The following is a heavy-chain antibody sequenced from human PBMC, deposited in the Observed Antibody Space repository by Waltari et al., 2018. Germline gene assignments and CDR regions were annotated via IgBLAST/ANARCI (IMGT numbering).Heavy chain of an antibody. CDR2: ISSSGSTI. J-gene: IGHJ3*02. CDR1: GFTFSSYE. Sequence: EVQLVESGGGLVQPGGSLRLSCAASGFTFSSYEMNWVRQAPGKGLEWVSYISSSGSTIYYADSVKGRFTISRDNSKNTLYLQMNSLRAEDTAVYYCARDPDLGGYDYYAFDIWGQGTMVTVSS. CDR3: ARDPDLGGYDYYAFDI. D-gene: IGHD5-12*01. V-gene: IGHV3-48*03.